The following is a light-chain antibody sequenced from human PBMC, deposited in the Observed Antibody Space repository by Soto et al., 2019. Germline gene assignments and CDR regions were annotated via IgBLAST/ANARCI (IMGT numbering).Light chain of an antibody. Sequence: EIVLTQSPATLSLSPGERATLSCRASQSVSSYLAWYQQKPGQAPRLLIYDASNRATGIPARFSGSGSGTDVTLTISSLEPEDFAVYYCQQRSNWHWGYTFAQGTKLEIK. V-gene: IGKV3-11*01. CDR1: QSVSSY. CDR3: QQRSNWHWGYT. J-gene: IGKJ2*01. CDR2: DAS.